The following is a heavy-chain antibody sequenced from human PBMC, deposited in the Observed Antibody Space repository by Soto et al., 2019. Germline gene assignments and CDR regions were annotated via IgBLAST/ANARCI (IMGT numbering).Heavy chain of an antibody. D-gene: IGHD6-19*01. CDR1: GFTFSSYD. Sequence: EVQLVESGGGLVQPGGSLRLSCAASGFTFSSYDMHWVRQATGKGLEWVSAIGTAGDTYYPGSVKGRFTISRENAKISLYLQMNNLRAEDTAVYYCARPDGAVAGARAFDLWGRGALVTVSS. V-gene: IGHV3-13*01. J-gene: IGHJ2*01. CDR3: ARPDGAVAGARAFDL. CDR2: IGTAGDT.